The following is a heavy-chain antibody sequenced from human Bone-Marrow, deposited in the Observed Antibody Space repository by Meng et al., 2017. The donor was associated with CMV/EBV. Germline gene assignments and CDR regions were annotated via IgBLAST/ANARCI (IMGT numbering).Heavy chain of an antibody. CDR3: ARGLSPYCGGDCYSNWFDP. J-gene: IGHJ5*02. CDR1: GGTFSSYA. D-gene: IGHD2-21*01. V-gene: IGHV1-69*05. Sequence: SVKVSCKASGGTFSSYAISWVRQAPGQGLEWMGGIIPIFGTANYAQKFQGRVTITTDESTSTAYMELSSLRSEDTAVYYCARGLSPYCGGDCYSNWFDPWGQGTLVTFSS. CDR2: IIPIFGTA.